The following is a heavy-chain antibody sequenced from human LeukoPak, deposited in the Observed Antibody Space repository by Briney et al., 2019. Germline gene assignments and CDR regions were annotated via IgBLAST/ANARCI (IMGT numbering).Heavy chain of an antibody. J-gene: IGHJ4*02. D-gene: IGHD5-18*01. Sequence: GGSLRLSCAASGFTFSSYAMSWVREAPGKGLEWVSAISGSGGSTYYADSVKGRFTISRDNSKNTLYLQMNSLRAEDTAVYYCAKAPAEGYGYSFDYWGQGTLVTVSS. CDR1: GFTFSSYA. CDR2: ISGSGGST. CDR3: AKAPAEGYGYSFDY. V-gene: IGHV3-23*01.